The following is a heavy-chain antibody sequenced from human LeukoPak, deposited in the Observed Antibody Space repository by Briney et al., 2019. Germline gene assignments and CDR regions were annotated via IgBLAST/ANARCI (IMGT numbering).Heavy chain of an antibody. CDR3: TGNYYGSGSYADFDY. J-gene: IGHJ4*02. CDR2: IGSTANGYAT. D-gene: IGHD3-10*01. V-gene: IGHV3-73*01. Sequence: GGSLRLSCAASGFTSSGSALHWVRQASGKGLEWVGRIGSTANGYATAYAASVKGRFTISRDDSKNTAYLQMDSLKTEDTAVYYCTGNYYGSGSYADFDYWGQGTLVTVSS. CDR1: GFTSSGSA.